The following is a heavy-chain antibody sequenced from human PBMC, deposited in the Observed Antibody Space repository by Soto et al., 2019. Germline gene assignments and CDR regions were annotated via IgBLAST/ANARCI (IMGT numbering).Heavy chain of an antibody. D-gene: IGHD6-6*01. CDR3: ARGPYSSSSGWFDP. J-gene: IGHJ5*02. CDR2: IYTSGST. CDR1: GGSISSYY. V-gene: IGHV4-4*07. Sequence: SETLSLTCTVSGGSISSYYWSWIRQPAGKGLEWMGRIYTSGSTNYNPSLKSRVTMSVDTSKNQFSLKLNSVTAADTAVYYCARGPYSSSSGWFDPWGQGTLVTVSS.